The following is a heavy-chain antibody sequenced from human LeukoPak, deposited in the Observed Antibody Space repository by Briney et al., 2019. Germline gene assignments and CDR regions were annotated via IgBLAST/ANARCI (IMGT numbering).Heavy chain of an antibody. CDR3: VETIGIAAAIHY. Sequence: PSETLSLTCTVSGGSISSYYWGWIRQPPGKGLEWIGSIYYSGSTYYNPSLKSRVTISVDTSKNQFSLRLSSVTAADTAVYYCVETIGIAAAIHYWGQGTLVTVSS. V-gene: IGHV4-39*01. CDR1: GGSISSYY. D-gene: IGHD6-13*01. J-gene: IGHJ4*02. CDR2: IYYSGST.